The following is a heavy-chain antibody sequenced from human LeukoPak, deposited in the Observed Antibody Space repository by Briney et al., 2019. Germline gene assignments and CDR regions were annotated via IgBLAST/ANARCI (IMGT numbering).Heavy chain of an antibody. V-gene: IGHV5-51*01. CDR2: IYPGDSDT. J-gene: IGHJ3*02. Sequence: GASLKISCKGSGYSFTSYWIGWVRQLPGKGLEWMGIIYPGDSDTRYSPSFQGQVTISADKSISTAYLQWSSLKASDTAMYYCARGYCSSTSCYSFKSPDAFDIWGQGTMVTVSS. D-gene: IGHD2-2*01. CDR1: GYSFTSYW. CDR3: ARGYCSSTSCYSFKSPDAFDI.